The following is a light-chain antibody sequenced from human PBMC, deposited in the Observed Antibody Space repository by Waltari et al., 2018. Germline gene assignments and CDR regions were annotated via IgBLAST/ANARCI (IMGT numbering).Light chain of an antibody. J-gene: IGKJ3*01. CDR2: AAS. CDR3: HQSYSTPT. CDR1: QNIGSS. Sequence: DIQMTQSPSSLSASVGDRVTITCRASQNIGSSLNWYQHKPGKAPNLLIYAASSLQSGVPSSFSGSGSESGTDFTLTISSLHPEDFAIYYCHQSYSTPTFGPGTKVDIK. V-gene: IGKV1-39*01.